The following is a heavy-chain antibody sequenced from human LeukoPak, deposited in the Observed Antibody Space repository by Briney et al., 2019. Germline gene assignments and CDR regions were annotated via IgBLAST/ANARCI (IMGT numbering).Heavy chain of an antibody. Sequence: SETLSLTCTVSGGSISSYYWSWIRQPPGKGLEWIGYIYYSGSTNYNPSLKSRVTISVDRSKNQFSLKLSSVTAADTAVYYCARDQGGDAFDIWGQGTMVTVSS. CDR1: GGSISSYY. J-gene: IGHJ3*02. CDR2: IYYSGST. V-gene: IGHV4-59*12. CDR3: ARDQGGDAFDI.